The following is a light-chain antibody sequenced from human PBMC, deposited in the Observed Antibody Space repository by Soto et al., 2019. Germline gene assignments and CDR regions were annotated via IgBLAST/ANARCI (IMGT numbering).Light chain of an antibody. Sequence: DIQMTQSPSTLSASVGDRVTITCRASQSISSWLAWYQQKPGKDPKLLIYKASSLDSGVPSRFSGSGSGTEYTLTISSLQPDDFATYYCQQYNSYSYTFGQGTKLEIK. CDR3: QQYNSYSYT. J-gene: IGKJ2*01. V-gene: IGKV1-5*03. CDR2: KAS. CDR1: QSISSW.